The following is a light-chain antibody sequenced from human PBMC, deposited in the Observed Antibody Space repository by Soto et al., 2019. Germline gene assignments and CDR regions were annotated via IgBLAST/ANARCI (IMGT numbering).Light chain of an antibody. V-gene: IGKV1-12*01. CDR1: QVISSW. Sequence: IQMTQSPSSVSASVGDSVTITCRASQVISSWLAWYQVKPGKAPKLLIYGASNRESGVPSRFSASESGTLFTLTINSLQPEDFATYYCQQESSFPRTFGGGTTVEI. CDR2: GAS. CDR3: QQESSFPRT. J-gene: IGKJ4*01.